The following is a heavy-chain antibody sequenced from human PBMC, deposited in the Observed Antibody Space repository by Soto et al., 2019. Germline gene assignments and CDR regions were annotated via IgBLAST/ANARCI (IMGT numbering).Heavy chain of an antibody. CDR3: ARLNIAAAGNYDY. J-gene: IGHJ4*02. CDR1: GGSISSGDYY. Sequence: PSETLSLTCTVSGGSISSGDYYWSWIRQPPGKGLEWIGYIYYSGSTYYNPSLKSRVTISVDTSKNQFSLKLSSVTAADTAVYYCARLNIAAAGNYDYWGQGTLVTVPQ. CDR2: IYYSGST. V-gene: IGHV4-30-4*01. D-gene: IGHD6-13*01.